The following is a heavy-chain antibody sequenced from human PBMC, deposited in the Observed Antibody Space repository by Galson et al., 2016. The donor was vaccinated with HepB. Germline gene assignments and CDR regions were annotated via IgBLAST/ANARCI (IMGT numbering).Heavy chain of an antibody. V-gene: IGHV3-48*04. Sequence: SLRLSCAASGFTFSDYSMNWVRQAPGKGLEWVAYITKSRSTINYADSVKGRFTVSRNNAGNSVFLQMGSLRAEDTAVYYCARSVEGHFDYWGHGTLVSVSS. CDR2: ITKSRSTI. CDR1: GFTFSDYS. CDR3: ARSVEGHFDY. D-gene: IGHD6-19*01. J-gene: IGHJ4*01.